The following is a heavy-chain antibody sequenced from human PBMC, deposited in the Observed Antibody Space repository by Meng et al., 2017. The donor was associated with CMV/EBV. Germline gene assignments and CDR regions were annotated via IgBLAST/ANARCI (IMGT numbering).Heavy chain of an antibody. CDR1: GGSISSGGYY. V-gene: IGHV4-39*07. CDR2: IYYSGST. CDR3: ARDNRIAVADIFDY. D-gene: IGHD6-19*01. J-gene: IGHJ4*02. Sequence: SETLSLTCTVSGGSISSGGYYWSWIRQHPGKGLEWIGSIYYSGSTYYNPSLKSRVTISVDTSKNQFSLKLSSVTAADTAVYYCARDNRIAVADIFDYWGQGTLVTVSS.